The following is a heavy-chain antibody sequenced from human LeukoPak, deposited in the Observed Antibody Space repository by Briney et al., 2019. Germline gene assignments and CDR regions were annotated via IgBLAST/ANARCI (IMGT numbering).Heavy chain of an antibody. CDR2: TYYRSKWYN. Sequence: SQTLSLTCAISGDSVSTNSAACNWIRQSPSRGLEWLGRTYYRSKWYNDYAVSVKSRITINPDTSKNQFSLQLNSVTPEDTAVYYCARVGAGTTYYYYGMDVWGQGTTVTVSS. CDR1: GDSVSTNSAA. CDR3: ARVGAGTTYYYYGMDV. V-gene: IGHV6-1*01. J-gene: IGHJ6*02. D-gene: IGHD1-1*01.